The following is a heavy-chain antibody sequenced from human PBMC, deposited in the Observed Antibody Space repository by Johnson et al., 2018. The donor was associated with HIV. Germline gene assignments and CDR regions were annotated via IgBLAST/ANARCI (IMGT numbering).Heavy chain of an antibody. CDR1: GFTFSNAW. V-gene: IGHV3-15*01. CDR3: TTDYVVPPAFDI. D-gene: IGHD2-15*01. J-gene: IGHJ3*02. CDR2: IKSKTDGGTT. Sequence: VQLVESGGGLVKPGGSLRLSCAASGFTFSNAWMSCVRQAPGKGLEWVGRIKSKTDGGTTDYAAPVKGRFTISRDDSKNTLYLQMNSLKTEDTAVYYCTTDYVVPPAFDIWGQGTMVTVSS.